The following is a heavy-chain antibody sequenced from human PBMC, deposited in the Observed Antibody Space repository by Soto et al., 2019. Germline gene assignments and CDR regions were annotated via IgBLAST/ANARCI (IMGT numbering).Heavy chain of an antibody. J-gene: IGHJ5*02. CDR3: ARDLVGYCSSTICHSRVPWFVP. CDR1: GYTFTSYG. V-gene: IGHV1-18*01. Sequence: ASVKVSCKASGYTFTSYGISWVRQAPGQGLEWMGWISAYNGNTNYAQKLQGRVTMTTDTSTSTAYMELRSLRSDDTAVYYCARDLVGYCSSTICHSRVPWFVPWGQGTRVTVSS. D-gene: IGHD2-2*01. CDR2: ISAYNGNT.